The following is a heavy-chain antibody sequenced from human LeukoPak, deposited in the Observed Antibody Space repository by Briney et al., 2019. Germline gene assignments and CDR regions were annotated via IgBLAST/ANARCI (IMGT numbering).Heavy chain of an antibody. CDR3: ARVPWAYCSSTSCPRGVGAFDI. V-gene: IGHV3-74*01. J-gene: IGHJ3*02. CDR1: GFTFSSYW. CDR2: INSDGSST. Sequence: GGSLRLSCAASGFTFSSYWTHWVRQAPGKGLLWVSRINSDGSSTNYADSVKGRFTISRDNAKNTLYLQMNSLRAEDTAVYYCARVPWAYCSSTSCPRGVGAFDIWGQGTMVTVSS. D-gene: IGHD2-2*01.